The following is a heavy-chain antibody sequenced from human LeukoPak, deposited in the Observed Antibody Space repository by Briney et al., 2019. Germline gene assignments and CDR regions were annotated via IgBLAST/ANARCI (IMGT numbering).Heavy chain of an antibody. CDR3: ARDFFYDSSGRHDY. CDR1: GFTFSSYW. J-gene: IGHJ4*02. CDR2: INRDGSNI. V-gene: IGHV3-74*01. D-gene: IGHD3-22*01. Sequence: GGSLRLSCAASGFTFSSYWMHWFRQAPGKGRVWVSRINRDGSNIDYADSVKGRVTISRDNAKNTLFLQMDSLRAEDTAVYYCARDFFYDSSGRHDYWGQGTLVTVSS.